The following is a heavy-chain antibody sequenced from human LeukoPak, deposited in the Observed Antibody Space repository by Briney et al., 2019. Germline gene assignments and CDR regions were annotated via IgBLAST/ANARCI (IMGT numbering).Heavy chain of an antibody. CDR2: ISDSGGST. CDR1: GFTFSSYA. V-gene: IGHV3-23*01. Sequence: GGSLRLSCAASGFTFSSYAMGWVRQAPGKGLEWVSVISDSGGSTSHADSVGGRFTISRDNSKNTLFLQMNSLRAEEDTAVYYCAKGGWLEKDWGQGTLVTVSS. D-gene: IGHD3-22*01. CDR3: AKGGWLEKD. J-gene: IGHJ1*01.